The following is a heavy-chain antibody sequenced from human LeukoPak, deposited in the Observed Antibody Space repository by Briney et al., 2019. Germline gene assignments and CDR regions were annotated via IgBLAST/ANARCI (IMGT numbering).Heavy chain of an antibody. CDR3: ASWVAAARGYFQH. V-gene: IGHV3-30*01. CDR1: GFSLRTSA. D-gene: IGHD6-13*01. CDR2: ISYDGSEK. J-gene: IGHJ1*01. Sequence: PGGSLRLSSAASGFSLRTSAVHWVRQAPGKGLEWVAVISYDGSEKNYGDSVRGRFTISRDTPKNMLYLQMDSLRPEDTALYYCASWVAAARGYFQHWGQGTLVTVSS.